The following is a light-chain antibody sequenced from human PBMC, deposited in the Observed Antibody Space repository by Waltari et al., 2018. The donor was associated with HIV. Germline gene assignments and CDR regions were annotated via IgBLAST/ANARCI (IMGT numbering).Light chain of an antibody. J-gene: IGLJ1*01. CDR2: EVN. CDR3: CSYAGGNSYV. CDR1: RSDVGTYTF. Sequence: QSALTQPASVSASPGQSITISSTGTRSDVGTYTFVSWYRQFPDQAPQLLIFEVNKRPSGVSNRFSGSKSGNSASLTIAGLLADDEADYYCCSYAGGNSYVFGTGTKVTVL. V-gene: IGLV2-23*02.